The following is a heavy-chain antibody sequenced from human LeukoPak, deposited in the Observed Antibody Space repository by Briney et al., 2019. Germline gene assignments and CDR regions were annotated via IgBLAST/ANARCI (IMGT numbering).Heavy chain of an antibody. D-gene: IGHD4-17*01. V-gene: IGHV3-7*01. CDR1: GFIFSTYW. CDR3: ARDKSADYGDSYFDS. CDR2: IKQDGGEE. J-gene: IGHJ4*02. Sequence: GGSLRLSCAASGFIFSTYWMSWVRPAPGRGREWVANIKQDGGEEHYVDSVKGRFTIYRDNAKNSLYLQMNSLRAEDTAVYYCARDKSADYGDSYFDSWGQGILVTDCS.